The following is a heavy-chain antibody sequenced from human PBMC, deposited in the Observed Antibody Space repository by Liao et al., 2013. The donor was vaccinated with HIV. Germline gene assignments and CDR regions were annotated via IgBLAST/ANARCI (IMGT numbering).Heavy chain of an antibody. Sequence: QVQLQESGPGLVKPSETLSLTCTVSGGSISSYYWSWIRQPPGKGLEWIGYIYYSGSTNYNPSLKSRVTISVDTSKNQFSLKLSSVTAADTAVYYCARGAVTVSFDPWGQGTLVTVSS. CDR2: IYYSGST. D-gene: IGHD4-17*01. CDR1: GGSISSYY. V-gene: IGHV4-59*01. J-gene: IGHJ5*02. CDR3: ARGAVTVSFDP.